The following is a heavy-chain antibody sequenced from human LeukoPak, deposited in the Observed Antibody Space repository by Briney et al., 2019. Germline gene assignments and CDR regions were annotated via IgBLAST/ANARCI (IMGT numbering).Heavy chain of an antibody. CDR3: ATIVVPAAIGVFAFDV. CDR1: GYTFIGYY. D-gene: IGHD2-2*01. J-gene: IGHJ3*01. V-gene: IGHV1-2*02. CDR2: INPNSGDT. Sequence: GASVKVSCKASGYTFIGYYLHWVRQAPGQGLEWMGWINPNSGDTNYGQKVQGRVTMTRDTSISTAFMELSSLRSDDTAVYYCATIVVPAAIGVFAFDVWGPGTPVAVS.